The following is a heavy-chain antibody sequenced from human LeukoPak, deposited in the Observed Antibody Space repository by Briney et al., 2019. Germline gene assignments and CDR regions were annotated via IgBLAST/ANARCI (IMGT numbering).Heavy chain of an antibody. CDR1: GYTFTSYY. Sequence: ASVKVSCKASGYTFTSYYINWVRQATGQGLEWMGWMNPNSGNTGYAQKFQGRVTMTRNTSISTAYMELSSLRSEDTAVYYCARRDYYGSGSYPYYYHNYMDVWGKGTTLTISS. J-gene: IGHJ6*03. V-gene: IGHV1-8*01. CDR2: MNPNSGNT. D-gene: IGHD3-10*01. CDR3: ARRDYYGSGSYPYYYHNYMDV.